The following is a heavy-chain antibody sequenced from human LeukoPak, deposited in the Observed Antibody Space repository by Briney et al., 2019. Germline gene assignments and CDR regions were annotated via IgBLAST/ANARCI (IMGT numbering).Heavy chain of an antibody. V-gene: IGHV3-48*01. CDR3: ARACSSTSCYHWFDP. D-gene: IGHD2-2*01. J-gene: IGHJ5*02. Sequence: PGDALRLSCAPSGFTFSSHSMNWLRQAPGAAREGVAFISSSSSTLYYADSVKGRFTISRDNAKNSLYLQMNSLRAEDTAVYYCARACSSTSCYHWFDPWGQGTLVTVSS. CDR2: ISSSSSTL. CDR1: GFTFSSHS.